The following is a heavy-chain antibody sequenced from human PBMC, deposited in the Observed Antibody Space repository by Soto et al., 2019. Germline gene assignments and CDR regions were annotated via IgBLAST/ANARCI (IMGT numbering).Heavy chain of an antibody. V-gene: IGHV3-23*01. CDR1: GFTFSSYA. CDR3: AKVSLGATTITDYYYYGLDV. Sequence: GGSLRLSCAASGFTFSSYAMSWVRQAPGKGLEWVSAISGGGGSTYYADSVKGRVTISRDNSKNTFYLQMNSLRAEDTAVYYCAKVSLGATTITDYYYYGLDVWGQGTTVTVSS. CDR2: ISGGGGST. J-gene: IGHJ6*02. D-gene: IGHD1-26*01.